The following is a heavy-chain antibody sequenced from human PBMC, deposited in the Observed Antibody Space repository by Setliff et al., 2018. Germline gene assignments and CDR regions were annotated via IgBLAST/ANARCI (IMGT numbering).Heavy chain of an antibody. CDR3: ARHVGTRSRGYNYYYYFMDV. CDR1: GGSIRSYY. J-gene: IGHJ6*03. Sequence: KPSETLSLTCTASGGSIRSYYWSWIRQSPGKELEWIGSAYYNGDSYYNPSLKSRVTMSVDTSRNQFSLHLISVTAADTAVYYCARHVGTRSRGYNYYYYFMDVWGKGTTVTVSS. V-gene: IGHV4-59*04. CDR2: AYYNGDS. D-gene: IGHD3-10*01.